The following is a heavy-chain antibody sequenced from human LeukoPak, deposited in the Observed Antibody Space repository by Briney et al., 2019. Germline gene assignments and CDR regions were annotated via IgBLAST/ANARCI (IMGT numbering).Heavy chain of an antibody. CDR2: IYYSGST. D-gene: IGHD5-18*01. CDR1: GGSISSGGYS. CDR3: ARGGYSYGHPPSLDY. Sequence: SQTLSLTCAVSGGSISSGGYSWSWIRQPPGKGLEWIGYIYYSGSTNYNPSLKSRVTISVDTSKNQFSLKLSSVTAADTAVYYCARGGYSYGHPPSLDYWGQGTLVTVSS. J-gene: IGHJ4*02. V-gene: IGHV4-30-4*07.